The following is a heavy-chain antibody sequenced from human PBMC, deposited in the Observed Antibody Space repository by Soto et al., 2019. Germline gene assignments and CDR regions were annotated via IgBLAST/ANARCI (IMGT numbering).Heavy chain of an antibody. CDR3: AKNQERELPRVIDF. D-gene: IGHD1-7*01. Sequence: HLGGSLRLSCATSGLTFSNYAMSWVRQAPGGGLEWVSSMSGSSSTTYYADSVRGRFTISRDRSKNTLYLQMSSLRAEDTALYYCAKNQERELPRVIDFWGQGTLVTVSS. J-gene: IGHJ4*02. CDR1: GLTFSNYA. V-gene: IGHV3-23*01. CDR2: MSGSSSTT.